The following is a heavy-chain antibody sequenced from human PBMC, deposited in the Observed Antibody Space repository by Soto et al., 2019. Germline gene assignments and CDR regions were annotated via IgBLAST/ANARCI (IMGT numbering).Heavy chain of an antibody. CDR1: GFTFSNYA. CDR3: AKVGSERYSGQHSDY. V-gene: IGHV3-23*01. Sequence: EVQLLESGGGLVQPGGTLRLSCAASGFTFSNYAMNWVRQAPGKGLEWVSTISSSSGSTYYADSVKGRFTISRDNSKNFLYLQMNSLRGDDTAVYYCAKVGSERYSGQHSDYWGQRNLVTTSS. CDR2: ISSSSGST. D-gene: IGHD5-12*01. J-gene: IGHJ4*02.